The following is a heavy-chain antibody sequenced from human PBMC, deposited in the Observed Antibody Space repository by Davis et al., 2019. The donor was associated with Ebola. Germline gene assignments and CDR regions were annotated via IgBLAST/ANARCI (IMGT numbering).Heavy chain of an antibody. CDR2: INHSGST. Sequence: GSLRLSCAVYGGSFSGYYWSWIRQPPGKGLEWIGEINHSGSTNYNPSLKSRVTISVDTSKNQFSLKLSSVTAADTAVYYCASGTGAFDIWGQGTMVTVSS. CDR3: ASGTGAFDI. J-gene: IGHJ3*02. CDR1: GGSFSGYY. V-gene: IGHV4-34*01.